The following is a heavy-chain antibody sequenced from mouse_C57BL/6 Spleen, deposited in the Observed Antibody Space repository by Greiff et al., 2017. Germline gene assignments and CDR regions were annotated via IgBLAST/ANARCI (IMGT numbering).Heavy chain of an antibody. D-gene: IGHD2-5*01. V-gene: IGHV5-9-1*02. J-gene: IGHJ4*01. CDR3: TRVRSSNSYYYAMDY. Sequence: EVMLVESGEGLVKPGGSLKLSCAASGFTFSSYAMSWVRQTPEKRLEWVAYISSGGDYIYYADTVKGRFTISRDNARNTLYLQMSSLKSDDTAMDYCTRVRSSNSYYYAMDYWGKGTSVTVSS. CDR2: ISSGGDYI. CDR1: GFTFSSYA.